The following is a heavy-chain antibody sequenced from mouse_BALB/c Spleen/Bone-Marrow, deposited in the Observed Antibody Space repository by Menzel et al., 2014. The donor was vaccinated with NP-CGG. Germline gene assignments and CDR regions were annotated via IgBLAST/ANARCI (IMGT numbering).Heavy chain of an antibody. CDR2: IHPSSGNT. CDR1: GYTFTNSW. V-gene: IGHV1S130*01. J-gene: IGHJ2*01. Sequence: VKLMESGSVLVRPGASVKLSCKASGYTFTNSWIHWAKQRPGQGLEWIGEIHPSSGNTNFNEKFKVKATLTVDTSSSTAYVDLSSLTAEDTAVYYCARHHRYAYYFDYWGQGTTLTVSS. D-gene: IGHD2-14*01. CDR3: ARHHRYAYYFDY.